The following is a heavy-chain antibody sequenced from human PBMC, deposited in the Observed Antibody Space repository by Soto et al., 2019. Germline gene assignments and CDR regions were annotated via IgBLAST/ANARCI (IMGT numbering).Heavy chain of an antibody. J-gene: IGHJ4*02. V-gene: IGHV4-4*07. D-gene: IGHD1-26*01. CDR1: GGSIRSYY. CDR2: IYTSGST. Sequence: SETLSLTCPVSGGSIRSYYWSWIRQPAGKGLEWIGRIYTSGSTNYNPSLKSRVTMSVDTYKKPFSLKLSSVTAADTAVYYCARDYRELSPYFDYWGQGTLVTVSS. CDR3: ARDYRELSPYFDY.